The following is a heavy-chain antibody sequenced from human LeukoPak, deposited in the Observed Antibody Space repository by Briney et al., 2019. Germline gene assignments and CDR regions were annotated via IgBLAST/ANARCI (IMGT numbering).Heavy chain of an antibody. V-gene: IGHV4-59*01. Sequence: SETLSLTCTVSGGSISSYYWSWIRQPPGKGLEWIGYIYYSGSTNYNPSLKSRVTISVDTSKNQFSLKLSSVTAADTAVYYCARGKGYYYDSSWPFDYWGQGTLVTVSS. J-gene: IGHJ4*02. CDR1: GGSISSYY. CDR3: ARGKGYYYDSSWPFDY. D-gene: IGHD3-22*01. CDR2: IYYSGST.